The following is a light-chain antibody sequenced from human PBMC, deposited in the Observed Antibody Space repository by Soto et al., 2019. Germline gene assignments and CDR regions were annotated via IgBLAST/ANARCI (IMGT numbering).Light chain of an antibody. CDR2: LSS. J-gene: IGKJ1*01. CDR1: QRLLHSNGYNS. V-gene: IGKV2-28*01. Sequence: DLVMTQSPLSLPVTPGEPASISCRSRQRLLHSNGYNSLNWYLQKPGQSPQVLIYLSSNRASGVPDRFSGRGSGTDFTLKISRVEAEEVGLYYCMQALQTPWTFGQGTKVEIK. CDR3: MQALQTPWT.